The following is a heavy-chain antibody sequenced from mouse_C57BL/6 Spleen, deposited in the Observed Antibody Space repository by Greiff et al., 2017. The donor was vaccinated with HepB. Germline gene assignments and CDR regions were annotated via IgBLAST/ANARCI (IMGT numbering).Heavy chain of an antibody. J-gene: IGHJ4*01. CDR3: ARKFLAGTDYAMDY. CDR1: GFSLTSYG. Sequence: QVQLKESGPGLVQPSQSLSITCTVSGFSLTSYGVHWVRQSPGKGLEWLGVIWSGGSTDYNAAFISRLSISKDNSKSQVFFKMNSLQADDTAIYYCARKFLAGTDYAMDYWGQGTSVTVSS. D-gene: IGHD4-1*01. V-gene: IGHV2-2*01. CDR2: IWSGGST.